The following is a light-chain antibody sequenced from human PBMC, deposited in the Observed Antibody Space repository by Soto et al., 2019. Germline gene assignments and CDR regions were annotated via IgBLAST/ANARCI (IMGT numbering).Light chain of an antibody. Sequence: EIVLTQSPSTRSLAPWKRATLSCMASQSVSSYLAWYQQKPGQAPRLLIYDASNRATGIPARFSGSGSGTDFTLTISSLEPEDFAVYYCQQRSNWPRITFGQGTRLEI. J-gene: IGKJ5*01. CDR1: QSVSSY. CDR3: QQRSNWPRIT. V-gene: IGKV3-11*01. CDR2: DAS.